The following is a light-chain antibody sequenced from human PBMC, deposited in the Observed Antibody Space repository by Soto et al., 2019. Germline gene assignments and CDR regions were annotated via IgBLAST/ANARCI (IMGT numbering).Light chain of an antibody. V-gene: IGLV2-14*01. J-gene: IGLJ1*01. CDR2: DVS. CDR1: SSDVGGYNY. CDR3: SSYTSRSTLDYV. Sequence: QSALPQPASVSGSPGQSITISCTGTSSDVGGYNYVSWYQQHPGKAPTLMIYDVSSRPSGVSNRFSGSKSGNTASLTIPGLLAEDEADYYCSSYTSRSTLDYVFGSGTKVTVL.